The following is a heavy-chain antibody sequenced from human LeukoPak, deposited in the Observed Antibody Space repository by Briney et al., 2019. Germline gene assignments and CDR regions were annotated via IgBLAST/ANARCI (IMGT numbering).Heavy chain of an antibody. CDR1: GGSISSYY. V-gene: IGHV4-59*12. CDR2: IYYSGST. CDR3: AREVAAAYYYGMDV. Sequence: SETLSLTCTVSGGSISSYYWSWIRQPPGKGLEWIGYIYYSGSTSYNPSLKSRVTISVDTSKNQFSLKLSSVTAADTAVYYCAREVAAAYYYGMDVWGQGTTVTVSS. D-gene: IGHD6-13*01. J-gene: IGHJ6*02.